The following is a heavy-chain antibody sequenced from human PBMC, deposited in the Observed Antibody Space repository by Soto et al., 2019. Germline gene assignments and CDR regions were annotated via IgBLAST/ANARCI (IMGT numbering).Heavy chain of an antibody. D-gene: IGHD1-26*01. CDR2: LGFDGGGR. V-gene: IGHV3-33*01. J-gene: IGHJ6*02. CDR1: GFTFSSYG. Sequence: RGSLRLSCAASGFTFSSYGMHWVRQTPGKGLEWVAVLGFDGGGRYYADSVKGRFTISRDNSKNTLDLQMDSLRVEDTALYYCAREPVGPDYAMDVWGQGTTVTVSS. CDR3: AREPVGPDYAMDV.